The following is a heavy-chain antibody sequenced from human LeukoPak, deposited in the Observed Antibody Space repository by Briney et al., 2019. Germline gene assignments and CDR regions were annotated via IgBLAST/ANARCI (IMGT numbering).Heavy chain of an antibody. J-gene: IGHJ2*01. V-gene: IGHV4-34*01. CDR2: INHSGST. Sequence: TSETLSLTCAVYGGSFSGYYWSWIRQPPGKGLEWIGEINHSGSTNYNPSLKSRVTISVDTSKNQFSLKLSSVTAADTAVYYCARAPDWYFDLWGRGTLVTVSS. CDR3: ARAPDWYFDL. CDR1: GGSFSGYY.